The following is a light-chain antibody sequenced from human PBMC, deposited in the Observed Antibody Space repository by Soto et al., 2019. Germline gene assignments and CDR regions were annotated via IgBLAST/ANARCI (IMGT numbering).Light chain of an antibody. CDR2: ENN. CDR3: ATWDGSLSVGV. Sequence: QSVLTPPPSVASAPEQEGTLSCSGGSSNLGINFVSWYQQFPGGVPKLLIYENNKRPSGIPDRFSGAKSGTSATLDITGLQAGDEADYYCATWDGSLSVGVFGGGTKVTVL. J-gene: IGLJ1*01. CDR1: SSNLGINF. V-gene: IGLV1-51*02.